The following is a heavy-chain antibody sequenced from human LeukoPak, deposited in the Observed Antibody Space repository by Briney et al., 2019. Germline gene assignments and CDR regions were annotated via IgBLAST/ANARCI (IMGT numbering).Heavy chain of an antibody. D-gene: IGHD4-17*01. V-gene: IGHV4-34*01. CDR3: AREPVPQDYGDTVNAYDL. CDR2: IHYDGRT. CDR1: GGPLSRHY. J-gene: IGHJ3*01. Sequence: SETLSLTCAVYGGPLSRHYWSWIRQSPGKGLEWIGDIHYDGRTKYSPSLKSRVSILLDTSKNEVSLRLTPVTAADTALYFCAREPVPQDYGDTVNAYDLWGQGTMVIVSS.